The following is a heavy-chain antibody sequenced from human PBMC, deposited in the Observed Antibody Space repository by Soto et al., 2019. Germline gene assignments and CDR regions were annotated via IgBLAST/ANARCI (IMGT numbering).Heavy chain of an antibody. CDR3: ATDSGYYDSSGYYKLPDY. Sequence: GSSVMPTWKVRVYTNTETSMQWVRQAPGKGLEWMGGFDPEDGETIYAQKFQGRVTMTEDTSTDTAYMELSSLRSEDTAVYYCATDSGYYDSSGYYKLPDYWG. D-gene: IGHD3-22*01. V-gene: IGHV1-24*01. CDR2: FDPEDGET. J-gene: IGHJ4*01. CDR1: VYTNTETS.